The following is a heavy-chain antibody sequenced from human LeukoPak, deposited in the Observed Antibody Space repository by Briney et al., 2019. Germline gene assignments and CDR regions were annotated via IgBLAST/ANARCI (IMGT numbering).Heavy chain of an antibody. J-gene: IGHJ4*02. D-gene: IGHD6-13*01. Sequence: GGSLRLSCAASGFTFSSYEMNWVRQAPGKGLEWVSYISSSSSYIYYADSVKGRFTISRDNSKNTLYLQMNTLRADDTAVYYCAKDHGSSDWYYFDYWGQGTLVTVSS. CDR2: ISSSSSYI. CDR1: GFTFSSYE. V-gene: IGHV3-21*05. CDR3: AKDHGSSDWYYFDY.